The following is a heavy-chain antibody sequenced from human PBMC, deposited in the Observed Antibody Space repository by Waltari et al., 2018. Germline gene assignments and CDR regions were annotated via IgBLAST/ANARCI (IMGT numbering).Heavy chain of an antibody. V-gene: IGHV4-34*01. Sequence: QAQLQQWGAGLLKPSETLSLTCAVYGGSFSGYYWSWICQPPGKGLEWIGEINHSGSTNQHPAPNRRIHISIDTAKNQFAPKLGSVTAADTAVYYCARAHSDFWSWYYYYYYMDGWGKGTTVTVSS. J-gene: IGHJ6*03. CDR1: GGSFSGYY. CDR3: ARAHSDFWSWYYYYYYMDG. D-gene: IGHD3-3*01. CDR2: INHSGST.